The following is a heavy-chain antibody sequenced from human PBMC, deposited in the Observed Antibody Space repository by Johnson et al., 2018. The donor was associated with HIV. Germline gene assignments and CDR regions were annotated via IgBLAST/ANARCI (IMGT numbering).Heavy chain of an antibody. D-gene: IGHD1-26*01. J-gene: IGHJ3*02. Sequence: VQLVESGGGFVQPGGSLRLSCAASGFTFSSYDMHWVRQATGKGLEWVSAIGTAGDTYYPGSVKGRFTISRENAKNSLYLQMNNLRAEDTAVYYCARVRRREQKLDAFDIWGQGTMVTVSS. CDR3: ARVRRREQKLDAFDI. CDR2: IGTAGDT. V-gene: IGHV3-13*01. CDR1: GFTFSSYD.